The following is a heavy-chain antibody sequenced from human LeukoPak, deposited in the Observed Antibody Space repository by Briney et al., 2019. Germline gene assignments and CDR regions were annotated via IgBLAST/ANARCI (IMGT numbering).Heavy chain of an antibody. J-gene: IGHJ4*02. CDR1: GFTFSSYG. D-gene: IGHD3-16*01. V-gene: IGHV3-30*18. CDR3: AKDMGDYDYVWGSFGNFDY. Sequence: GGSLRLSCAASGFTFSSYGMHWVRQAPGKGLEWVAVISYDGSNKYYADSVKGRFTISRDNSKNTLYLQMNSLRAEDTAVYYCAKDMGDYDYVWGSFGNFDYWGQGTLVTVSS. CDR2: ISYDGSNK.